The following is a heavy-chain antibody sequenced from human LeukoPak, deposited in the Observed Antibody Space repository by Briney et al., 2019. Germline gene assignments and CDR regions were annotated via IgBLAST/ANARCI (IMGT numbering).Heavy chain of an antibody. D-gene: IGHD3-10*01. CDR3: AREAYASGSFRTDYYYMDV. Sequence: ASVKVSCKASGYTFTGYYMHWVRQAPGQGLEWMGWISPTSGGTNYAQKFQGRVTMTRDTSISTAYMELSRLRSDDTAVYFCAREAYASGSFRTDYYYMDVWGKGTTVTISS. CDR1: GYTFTGYY. V-gene: IGHV1-2*02. J-gene: IGHJ6*03. CDR2: ISPTSGGT.